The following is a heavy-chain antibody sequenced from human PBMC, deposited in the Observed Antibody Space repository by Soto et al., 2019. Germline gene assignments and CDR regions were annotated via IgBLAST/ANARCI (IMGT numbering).Heavy chain of an antibody. CDR1: GGSINSCDYY. Sequence: QVQLQESGPGLVKPSQTLSLTCTVSGGSINSCDYYWSWIRQPPGKGLEWIGYIYYSGSTYYNPPLRSRVTISIDTSKTHFFLNLSSVTAADTAVYYCARIGLTTALLWGQGTLVTVSS. CDR3: ARIGLTTALL. V-gene: IGHV4-30-4*01. CDR2: IYYSGST. J-gene: IGHJ4*02. D-gene: IGHD4-17*01.